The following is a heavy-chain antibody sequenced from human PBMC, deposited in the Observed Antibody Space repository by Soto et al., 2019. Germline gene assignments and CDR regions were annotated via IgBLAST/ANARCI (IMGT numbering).Heavy chain of an antibody. Sequence: EVQLVETGVGLIQPGGSLRLSCAVSGFTVSTNYMSWVRQAPGKGLEWVSALYSGGPTYYADSVKGRFTISRDNSKNTLHLQMNSLRAEETALYYCARHRDAFSSTFDYWGQGTLVNVSS. CDR3: ARHRDAFSSTFDY. V-gene: IGHV3-53*02. CDR1: GFTVSTNY. D-gene: IGHD3-3*02. CDR2: LYSGGPT. J-gene: IGHJ4*02.